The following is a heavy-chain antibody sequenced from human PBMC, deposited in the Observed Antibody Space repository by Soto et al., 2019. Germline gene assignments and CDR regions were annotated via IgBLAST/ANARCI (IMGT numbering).Heavy chain of an antibody. J-gene: IGHJ5*02. D-gene: IGHD2-15*01. V-gene: IGHV5-51*01. Sequence: GESLKISCKGSGYSFTSYWIGWVRQMPGKGLEWMGIIYPGDSDTRYSPSFQGQVTISADKSISTAYLQWSSLKASDTAMYYCARLVVVVVAATPAAGWFDPWGQGTLVTVSS. CDR3: ARLVVVVVAATPAAGWFDP. CDR1: GYSFTSYW. CDR2: IYPGDSDT.